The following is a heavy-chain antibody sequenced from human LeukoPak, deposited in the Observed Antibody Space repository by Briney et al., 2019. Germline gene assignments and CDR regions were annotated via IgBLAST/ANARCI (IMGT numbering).Heavy chain of an antibody. V-gene: IGHV3-48*02. D-gene: IGHD6-19*01. CDR1: GFTFRSYS. Sequence: GGSLRLSCAASGFTFRSYSMNWVRQAPGKGLEWVSYISDSSTTIYYAASVKGRFTISRDNAKNSLHLQMNSLRDEDTAVYYCARDGDGAVAGLFDYWGLGTLVTVSS. CDR2: ISDSSTTI. CDR3: ARDGDGAVAGLFDY. J-gene: IGHJ4*02.